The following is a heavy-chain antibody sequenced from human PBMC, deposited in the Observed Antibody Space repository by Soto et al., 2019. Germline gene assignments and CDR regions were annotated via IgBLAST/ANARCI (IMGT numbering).Heavy chain of an antibody. CDR1: GYTFTSYA. V-gene: IGHV1-3*01. J-gene: IGHJ4*02. Sequence: GASVKVSCKASGYTFTSYAMHWVRQAPGQRLEWMGWINAGNGNTKYSQKFQGRVTITTDESTSTAYMELSSLRSEDTAVYYCARSGFPGIAAYWGQGTLVTVSS. CDR2: INAGNGNT. CDR3: ARSGFPGIAAY. D-gene: IGHD6-13*01.